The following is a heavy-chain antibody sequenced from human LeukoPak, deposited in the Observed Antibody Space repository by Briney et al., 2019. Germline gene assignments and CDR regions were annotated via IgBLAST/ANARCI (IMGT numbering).Heavy chain of an antibody. V-gene: IGHV3-23*01. CDR3: AKGQQLETN. D-gene: IGHD6-13*01. CDR1: GFXFSSYA. Sequence: GGSLRLSCAASGFXFSSYAISWVRQAPGKGLEWVSALSGSGGTTYYADSVKGRFTISRDNSKNTLYLQMNSLRAEDTAVYYCAKGQQLETNWGQGTLVTVSS. CDR2: LSGSGGTT. J-gene: IGHJ4*02.